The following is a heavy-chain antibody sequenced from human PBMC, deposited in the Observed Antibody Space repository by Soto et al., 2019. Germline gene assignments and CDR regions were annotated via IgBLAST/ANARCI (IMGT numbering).Heavy chain of an antibody. CDR1: GFTFSTYG. J-gene: IGHJ5*02. D-gene: IGHD3-22*01. Sequence: GGSLRLSCAASGFTFSTYGMHWVRQAPGKGLEWVAVIWYDGSNQYYADSVKGRFTISRDNSKNTLYLQMNSLRAEDTAVYYCARFLHGDYYDNNAYHTWFDPWGQGTLVTVSS. CDR2: IWYDGSNQ. V-gene: IGHV3-33*01. CDR3: ARFLHGDYYDNNAYHTWFDP.